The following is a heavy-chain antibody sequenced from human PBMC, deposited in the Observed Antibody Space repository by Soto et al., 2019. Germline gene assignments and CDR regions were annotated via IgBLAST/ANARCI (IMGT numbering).Heavy chain of an antibody. D-gene: IGHD6-19*01. CDR2: IIPILGIA. V-gene: IGHV1-69*02. CDR1: GGTFSSYT. CDR3: ASAGYSSGWYVGYYYYGMDV. J-gene: IGHJ6*02. Sequence: SVKVSCKASGGTFSSYTISWVRQAPGQGLEWMGRIIPILGIANYAQKFQGRVTITADKSTSTAYMELSNLRSEDTAVYYCASAGYSSGWYVGYYYYGMDVWGQGTTVTVSS.